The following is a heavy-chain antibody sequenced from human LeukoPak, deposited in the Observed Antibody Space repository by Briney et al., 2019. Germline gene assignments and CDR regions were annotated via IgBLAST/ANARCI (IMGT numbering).Heavy chain of an antibody. CDR1: GGTFSSYA. D-gene: IGHD6-13*01. J-gene: IGHJ6*03. CDR3: ARSVGKQQLVPRDYYYYYMDV. CDR2: ISAYNGNT. Sequence: ASVKVSCKASGGTFSSYAISWVRQAPGQGLEWMGWISAYNGNTNYAQKLQGRVTMTTDTSTSTAYMELRSLRSDDTAVHYCARSVGKQQLVPRDYYYYYMDVWGKGTTVTVSS. V-gene: IGHV1-18*01.